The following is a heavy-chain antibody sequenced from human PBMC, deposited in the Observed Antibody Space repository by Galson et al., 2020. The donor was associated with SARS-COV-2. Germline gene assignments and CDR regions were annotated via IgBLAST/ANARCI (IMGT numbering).Heavy chain of an antibody. CDR3: AKDLTYYYGSGSYEDDY. D-gene: IGHD3-10*01. V-gene: IGHV3-30*18. J-gene: IGHJ4*02. Sequence: GGSLRLSCAASGFTFSSYGMHWVRQAPGKGLEWVAVISYDGSNKYYADSVKGRFTISRDNSKNTLYLQMNSLRAEDTAVYYCAKDLTYYYGSGSYEDDYWGQGTRVTVSS. CDR1: GFTFSSYG. CDR2: ISYDGSNK.